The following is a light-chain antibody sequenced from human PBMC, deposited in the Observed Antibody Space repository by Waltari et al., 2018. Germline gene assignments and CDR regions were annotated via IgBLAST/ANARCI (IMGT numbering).Light chain of an antibody. CDR2: DAS. CDR3: QQYNNWPWT. V-gene: IGKV3-15*01. Sequence: EIVMTQSPATLSVSAGERATLSCRASQSVTRNLAWYQQKLGQAPRLLIFDASTRATGVPARFSGSGSGTEFTLTISSLQSEDFALYYCQQYNNWPWTFGQGTKVEIK. J-gene: IGKJ1*01. CDR1: QSVTRN.